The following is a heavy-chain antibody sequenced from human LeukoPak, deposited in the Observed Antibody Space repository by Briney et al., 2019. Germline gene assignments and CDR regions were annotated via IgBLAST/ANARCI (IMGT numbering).Heavy chain of an antibody. CDR2: ISGSGGST. CDR3: AKDKRSGIAARFDY. Sequence: GGSLRLSCAASGFTFISYAMSWVRQAPGKGLEWVSAISGSGGSTYYADSVKGRFTISRDNSKNTLYLQMNSLRAEDTAVYYCAKDKRSGIAARFDYWGQGTLVTVSS. V-gene: IGHV3-23*01. CDR1: GFTFISYA. D-gene: IGHD6-6*01. J-gene: IGHJ4*02.